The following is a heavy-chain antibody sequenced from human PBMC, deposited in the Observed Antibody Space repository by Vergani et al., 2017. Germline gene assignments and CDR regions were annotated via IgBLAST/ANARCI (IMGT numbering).Heavy chain of an antibody. Sequence: QVQLQESGPGLVKPSETLSLTCTVSCGSISSYYWSWIRQPPGKGLAWIGYIYYSGSTNYNPSLKSRVTISVDTSKNQFSLKLSSVTAADTAVYYCARNPYCGGDCYSDAFEIWGQGTMVTVSS. J-gene: IGHJ3*02. CDR1: CGSISSYY. CDR2: IYYSGST. CDR3: ARNPYCGGDCYSDAFEI. V-gene: IGHV4-59*01. D-gene: IGHD2-21*02.